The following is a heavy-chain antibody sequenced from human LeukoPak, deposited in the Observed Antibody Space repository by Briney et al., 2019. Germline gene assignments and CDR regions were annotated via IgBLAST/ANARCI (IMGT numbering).Heavy chain of an antibody. Sequence: VGSLRLSCVASGFTFSHYWMSWVRQAPGKGLEWVANIKEDGSIEDYVDSVKGRFTVSRDNAKNSLYLEMNSLRVEDTAVYYCVSQQVAPPWGQGTLVIVSS. CDR1: GFTFSHYW. V-gene: IGHV3-7*01. D-gene: IGHD5-12*01. CDR3: VSQQVAPP. J-gene: IGHJ5*02. CDR2: IKEDGSIE.